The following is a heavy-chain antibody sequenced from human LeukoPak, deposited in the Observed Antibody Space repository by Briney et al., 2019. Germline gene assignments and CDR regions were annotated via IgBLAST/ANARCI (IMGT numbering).Heavy chain of an antibody. V-gene: IGHV4-4*02. CDR2: IYHSGST. D-gene: IGHD2-2*01. CDR1: GGSISSSNW. CDR3: ARSLVVPAAIFHNWFDP. Sequence: SETLSLTCAVSGGSISSSNWWSWVRQPPGKGLEWIGEIYHSGSTNYNPSLKSRVTISVDKSKNQFSLKLSSVTAADTAVYYCARSLVVPAAIFHNWFDPWGQGTLVTVSS. J-gene: IGHJ5*02.